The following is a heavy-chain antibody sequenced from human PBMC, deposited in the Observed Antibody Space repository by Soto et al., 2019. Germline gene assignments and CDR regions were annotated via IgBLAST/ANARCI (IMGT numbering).Heavy chain of an antibody. J-gene: IGHJ6*02. CDR3: AKDLPYSSSWYGGGYYGMDV. D-gene: IGHD6-13*01. Sequence: GGSLRVSCAASGFTISSKEINWDRQAPGKGQERVAVILYDGSNKFYADSVKGRFTISRDNSKNTLYLQMSSLRAEDTAVYYCAKDLPYSSSWYGGGYYGMDVWGQGTTVTVSS. V-gene: IGHV3-30*18. CDR2: ILYDGSNK. CDR1: GFTISSKE.